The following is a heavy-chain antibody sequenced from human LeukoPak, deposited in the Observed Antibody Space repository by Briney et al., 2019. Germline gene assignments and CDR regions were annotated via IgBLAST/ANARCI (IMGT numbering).Heavy chain of an antibody. CDR3: ARDILTGYDY. V-gene: IGHV3-30-3*01. CDR1: GFTFSSYA. D-gene: IGHD3-9*01. Sequence: GGSLRLSCAASGFTFSSYAMHWVRQAPGKGLEWVAAISYDGSNKYYADSVKGRFTISRDNSKNTLYLQMNSLRAEDTAVYYCARDILTGYDYWGQGTLVTVSS. CDR2: ISYDGSNK. J-gene: IGHJ4*02.